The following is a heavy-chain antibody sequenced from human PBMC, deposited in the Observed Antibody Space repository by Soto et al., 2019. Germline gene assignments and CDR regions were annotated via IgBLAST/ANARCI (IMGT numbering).Heavy chain of an antibody. Sequence: SETLSLTCTVSGGSISSYYWSWIRQPPGKGLEWIGYIYYSGSTNYNPSLKSRVTISVDTSKNQFSLKLSSVTAADTAVYYCARDPMATYYFDYWGQGTLVTVSS. CDR2: IYYSGST. J-gene: IGHJ4*02. V-gene: IGHV4-59*01. D-gene: IGHD3-10*01. CDR3: ARDPMATYYFDY. CDR1: GGSISSYY.